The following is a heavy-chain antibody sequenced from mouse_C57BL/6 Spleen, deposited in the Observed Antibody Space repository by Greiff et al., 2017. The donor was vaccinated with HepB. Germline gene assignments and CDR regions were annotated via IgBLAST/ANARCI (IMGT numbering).Heavy chain of an antibody. CDR3: ARKKGGDGYYGGFAY. V-gene: IGHV2-2*01. CDR2: IWSGGST. Sequence: VQLQQSGPGLVQPSQSLSITCTVSGFSLTSYGVHWVRQSPGKGLEWLGVIWSGGSTDYNAAFISRLSISKDNSKSQVFFKMNSLQADDTAIYYCARKKGGDGYYGGFAYWGQGTLVTVSA. CDR1: GFSLTSYG. D-gene: IGHD2-3*01. J-gene: IGHJ3*01.